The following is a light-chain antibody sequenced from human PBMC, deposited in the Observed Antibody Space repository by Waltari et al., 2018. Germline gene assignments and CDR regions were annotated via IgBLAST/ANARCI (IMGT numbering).Light chain of an antibody. CDR2: STN. V-gene: IGLV1-44*01. CDR1: SANTGTRP. Sequence: QSVLTQPPSVSGTPGQRVSISCSGSSANTGTRPVNWSQQFQGTAPKLPIYSTNQRPSGVPARSSASKSATSASLPISGLQSEDEADNSCPPWDASLNGLSGGGTKLTVL. J-gene: IGLJ2*01. CDR3: PPWDASLNGL.